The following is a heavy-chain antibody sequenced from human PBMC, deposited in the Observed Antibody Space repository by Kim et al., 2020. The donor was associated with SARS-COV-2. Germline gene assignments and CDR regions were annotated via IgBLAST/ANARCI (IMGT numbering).Heavy chain of an antibody. CDR3: AREGAYGDYSGNYYYYYYGMDV. CDR2: INSDGSST. J-gene: IGHJ6*02. Sequence: GGSLRLSCAASGFTFSSYWMHWVRQAPGKGLVWVSRINSDGSSTSYADSVKGRFTISRDNAKNTLYLQMNSLRAEDTAVYYCAREGAYGDYSGNYYYYYYGMDVWGQGTTVTVSS. D-gene: IGHD4-17*01. V-gene: IGHV3-74*01. CDR1: GFTFSSYW.